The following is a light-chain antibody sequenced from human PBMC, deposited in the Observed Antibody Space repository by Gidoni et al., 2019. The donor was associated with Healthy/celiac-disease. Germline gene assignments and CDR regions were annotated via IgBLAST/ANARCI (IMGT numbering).Light chain of an antibody. CDR1: QSVSSSY. CDR2: GAS. J-gene: IGKJ2*01. Sequence: EIVLTQSPGTLSLSPGERATLSCRASQSVSSSYLAWYQQKPGQAPRLLIYGASSRATGIPDRFSGSGSGTEFTLNISRLEPEDFAVYYCQQYGSSPGTFXQXTKLEIK. CDR3: QQYGSSPGT. V-gene: IGKV3-20*01.